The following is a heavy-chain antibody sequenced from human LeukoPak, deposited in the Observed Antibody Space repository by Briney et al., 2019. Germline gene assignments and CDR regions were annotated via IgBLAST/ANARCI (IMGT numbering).Heavy chain of an antibody. Sequence: ASVKVSCKASGYTFTTYGIGWVRRAPGQGLEWMGWISAHNGNTNYAQKFQDRVTLTTDTSTSTAYMELRSLRSDDSAVYYCARDRFALYGDYGYWGQGTQVTVSS. CDR3: ARDRFALYGDYGY. V-gene: IGHV1-18*01. J-gene: IGHJ4*02. CDR1: GYTFTTYG. CDR2: ISAHNGNT. D-gene: IGHD4-17*01.